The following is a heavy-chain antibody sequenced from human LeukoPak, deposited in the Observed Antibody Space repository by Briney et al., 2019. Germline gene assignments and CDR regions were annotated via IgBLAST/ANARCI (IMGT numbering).Heavy chain of an antibody. Sequence: PGGSLRLSCAASGFKFPTYCMSWVRQAPGKGLEWVANIDQDGSEKVYVHSVKGRFTISRDNAKNSLSLQMNSLRDEDTAIYYCARGGVTRVAGRKHNWFDPWGQGTLVTVSS. J-gene: IGHJ5*02. CDR2: IDQDGSEK. D-gene: IGHD6-19*01. V-gene: IGHV3-7*01. CDR3: ARGGVTRVAGRKHNWFDP. CDR1: GFKFPTYC.